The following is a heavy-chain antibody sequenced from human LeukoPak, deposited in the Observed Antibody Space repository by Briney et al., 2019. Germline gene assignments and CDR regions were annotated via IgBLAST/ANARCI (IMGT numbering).Heavy chain of an antibody. CDR1: GFNFDLYT. CDR2: AGWAGGTT. V-gene: IGHV3-43*01. J-gene: IGHJ4*02. D-gene: IGHD3-10*02. CDR3: AKELDTMFFDY. Sequence: GGSLRLSCATAGFNFDLYTLHCVRQAPGEGLGWVALAGWAGGTTFYSDSVRGRFTISRDSRRKSVYLQMNSLTTDDTALYFCAKELDTMFFDYWGQGALVTVSS.